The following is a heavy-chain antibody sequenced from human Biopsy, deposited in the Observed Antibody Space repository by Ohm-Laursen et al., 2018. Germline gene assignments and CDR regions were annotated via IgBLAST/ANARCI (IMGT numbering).Heavy chain of an antibody. D-gene: IGHD3-16*01. CDR2: IWSSATYK. CDR1: GFTFSDHN. J-gene: IGHJ3*01. V-gene: IGHV3-33*06. CDR3: VKDGGQTAPYSFDV. Sequence: SLRLSCSAPGFTFSDHNMHWVRQAPGKGLEWVAFIWSSATYKAYADSAKGRFTVSRVNSKNTVYLQMNSLSADDTAIYSCVKDGGQTAPYSFDVWGQGTMVTVSS.